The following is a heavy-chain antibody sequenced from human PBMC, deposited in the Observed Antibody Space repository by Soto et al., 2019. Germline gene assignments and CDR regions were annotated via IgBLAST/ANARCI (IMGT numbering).Heavy chain of an antibody. D-gene: IGHD3-10*01. V-gene: IGHV2-5*02. Sequence: ESGPTLVNPTQTLTLTCTCSGFSLSTSGVGVGWIRQPPGKALEWLALIYWDDDKRYNPSLKSRLTITKDTSKNQVVLTMTNMDPVDTATYYCAHSEVVTMVRGVIITSGFDYWGQGTLVTVSS. CDR3: AHSEVVTMVRGVIITSGFDY. CDR1: GFSLSTSGVG. CDR2: IYWDDDK. J-gene: IGHJ4*02.